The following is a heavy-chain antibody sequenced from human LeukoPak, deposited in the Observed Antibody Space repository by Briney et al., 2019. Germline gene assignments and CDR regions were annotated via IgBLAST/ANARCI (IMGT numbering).Heavy chain of an antibody. J-gene: IGHJ5*02. Sequence: PGGSLRLSCAASGFTFSDYYMSWIRQAPGKGLEWVSYISSSGSSIYYADSVKGRFTISRDNAKNSLYLQMNSLRAEDTAVYYCARVIEGIAPTNWFDPWGQGTLVSVCS. D-gene: IGHD6-13*01. CDR2: ISSSGSSI. V-gene: IGHV3-11*01. CDR3: ARVIEGIAPTNWFDP. CDR1: GFTFSDYY.